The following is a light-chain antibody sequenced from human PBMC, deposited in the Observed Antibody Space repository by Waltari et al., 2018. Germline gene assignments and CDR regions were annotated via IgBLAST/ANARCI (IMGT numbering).Light chain of an antibody. CDR2: LNTDGGH. Sequence: QLVLTQPPSASASLGASVKLTCTLSSGHSSFVIAWHQQQPGKGPRYLMTLNTDGGHTKGDGIPDSFSGSTSGAERYLTIASLQSEDEADYFCQTWGTGIVVFGGGTKLTVL. CDR1: SGHSSFV. J-gene: IGLJ2*01. CDR3: QTWGTGIVV. V-gene: IGLV4-69*01.